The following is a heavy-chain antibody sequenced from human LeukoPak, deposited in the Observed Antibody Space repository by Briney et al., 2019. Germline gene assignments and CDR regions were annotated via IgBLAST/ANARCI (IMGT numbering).Heavy chain of an antibody. CDR3: ARVDLLTGYYFFDY. CDR2: INPNSGDT. J-gene: IGHJ4*02. V-gene: IGHV1-2*02. Sequence: ASVKVSCKASGYTFTGYYMHWVRQAPGQGLEWMGWINPNSGDTNYAQNFQGRVTMTTDTSTSTAYMELRSLGSDETAVYYCARVDLLTGYYFFDYWGQGTLVTVSS. CDR1: GYTFTGYY. D-gene: IGHD3-9*01.